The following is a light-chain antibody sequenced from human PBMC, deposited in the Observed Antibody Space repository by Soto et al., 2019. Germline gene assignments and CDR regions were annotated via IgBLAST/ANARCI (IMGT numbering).Light chain of an antibody. CDR2: EVT. CDR3: SSFAGTNSFV. Sequence: LTQAASASGSPGPSVTISCTGTTSDIGAYNYVSWYQQRPGKAPKLIIYEVTRRPSGVPDRIFGSKSYTTASLTVSGLQAEDEADYCCSSFAGTNSFVFGTGTKVTVL. V-gene: IGLV2-8*01. J-gene: IGLJ1*01. CDR1: TSDIGAYNY.